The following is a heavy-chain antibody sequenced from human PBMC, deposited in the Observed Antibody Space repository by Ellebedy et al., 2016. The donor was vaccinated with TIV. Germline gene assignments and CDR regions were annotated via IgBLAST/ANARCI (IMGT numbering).Heavy chain of an antibody. CDR3: ARDLDTAAN. D-gene: IGHD5-18*01. CDR2: IRSKAYGGTT. Sequence: GESLKISCTASGFTFGDYPMSWFRQAPGKGLEWVGFIRSKAYGGTTEYAASVKGRFTISRDDSKSIAYLQMNSLRTEDTGIYYCARDLDTAANWGRGTLVTVSS. V-gene: IGHV3-49*03. J-gene: IGHJ4*02. CDR1: GFTFGDYP.